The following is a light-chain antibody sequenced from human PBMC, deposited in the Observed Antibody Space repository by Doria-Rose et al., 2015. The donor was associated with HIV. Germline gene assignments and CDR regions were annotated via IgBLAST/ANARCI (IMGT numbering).Light chain of an antibody. Sequence: SPESLGMSLGERATLNCKSNQSLLYTSKNYLAWYQQKPGQPPKLLIYWVSTRQSGVPARFSGSGSGTDFTLTISSLEAEDMAVYYCQQYYDTPSFGPGTTVDIK. CDR2: WVS. V-gene: IGKV4-1*01. J-gene: IGKJ3*01. CDR1: QSLLYTSKNY. CDR3: QQYYDTPS.